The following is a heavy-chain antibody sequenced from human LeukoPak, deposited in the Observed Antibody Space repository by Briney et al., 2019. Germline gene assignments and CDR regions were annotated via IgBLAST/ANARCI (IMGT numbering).Heavy chain of an antibody. CDR2: IKQDGSEK. Sequence: GGSLRLSCAASGFTFSSYWMSWVRQAPGRGLEWVANIKQDGSEKYYVDPVKGRFTISRDNAKNSLYLQMNSLRAEDTAVYYCARVFGYYDFWSGYPLDYWGQGTLVTVSS. J-gene: IGHJ4*02. CDR3: ARVFGYYDFWSGYPLDY. D-gene: IGHD3-3*01. V-gene: IGHV3-7*01. CDR1: GFTFSSYW.